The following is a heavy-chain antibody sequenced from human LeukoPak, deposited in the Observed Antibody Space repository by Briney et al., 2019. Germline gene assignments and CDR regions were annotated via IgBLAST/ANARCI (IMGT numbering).Heavy chain of an antibody. J-gene: IGHJ4*02. CDR1: GGSISSYY. D-gene: IGHD5-18*01. V-gene: IGHV4-59*01. CDR3: ARGYSYGFDY. CDR2: IYYSGSS. Sequence: PSETLSLTCTVSGGSISSYYWSWIRQPPGKGLEWIGHIYYSGSSNYNPSLKSRVTISVDTSKNQFSLKLSSVIAAVTAVYYCARGYSYGFDYWGQGTLVTVSS.